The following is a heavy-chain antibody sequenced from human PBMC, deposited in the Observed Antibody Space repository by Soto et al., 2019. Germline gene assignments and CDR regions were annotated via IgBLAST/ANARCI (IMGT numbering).Heavy chain of an antibody. J-gene: IGHJ5*02. V-gene: IGHV2-5*02. D-gene: IGHD5-12*01. Sequence: SGPTLVNPTQTLTLTCTFSGFSLFTTGAGVGWIRQPPGKALEWLALIYWDDDKRYSPSLKSRLTITKDTSENQVVLTMTNMDPVDTATYYCAHRPTIGGYGYDWFDPWGQGTLVTVSS. CDR1: GFSLFTTGAG. CDR2: IYWDDDK. CDR3: AHRPTIGGYGYDWFDP.